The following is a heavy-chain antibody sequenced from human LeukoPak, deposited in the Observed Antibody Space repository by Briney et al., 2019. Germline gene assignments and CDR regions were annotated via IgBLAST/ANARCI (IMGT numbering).Heavy chain of an antibody. CDR1: GYTFTSYG. V-gene: IGHV1-18*01. CDR3: ARVSWLWLGELFPDDIDY. D-gene: IGHD3-10*01. J-gene: IGHJ4*02. Sequence: ASVKVSCKASGYTFTSYGISWVRQAPGQGLEWMGWISAYNGNTNYAQKLQGRVTMTTDTSTSTAYMELRSLRSDDTAVYYCARVSWLWLGELFPDDIDYWGQGTLVTVSS. CDR2: ISAYNGNT.